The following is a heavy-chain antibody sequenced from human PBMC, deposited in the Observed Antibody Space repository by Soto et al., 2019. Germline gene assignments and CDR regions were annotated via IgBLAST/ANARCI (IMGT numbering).Heavy chain of an antibody. V-gene: IGHV1-46*01. CDR2: ISPGGGRT. Sequence: ASVKVSCKASGYTFTTYYMLWVRQAPGQGLEWMGIISPGGGRTSYAQKFQGRVTMTRDTSTSTVYMELSSLRSEDTAVYYCATRDPGHYWGQGTLVTVS. CDR3: ATRDPGHY. CDR1: GYTFTTYY. J-gene: IGHJ4*02.